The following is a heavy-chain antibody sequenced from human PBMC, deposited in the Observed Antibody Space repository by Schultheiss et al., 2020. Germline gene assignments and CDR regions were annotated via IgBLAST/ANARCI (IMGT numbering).Heavy chain of an antibody. J-gene: IGHJ6*02. CDR3: ARVDDILTGPRYGMDV. Sequence: SQTLSLTCTVSGGSVNSGSYYWSWIRQPAGKGLEWIGRIFTRGSTNYNPSLKSRVTISVDTSKNQFSLKLSSVTAADTAVYYCARVDDILTGPRYGMDVWGQGTTVTVSS. V-gene: IGHV4-61*02. D-gene: IGHD3-9*01. CDR2: IFTRGST. CDR1: GGSVNSGSYY.